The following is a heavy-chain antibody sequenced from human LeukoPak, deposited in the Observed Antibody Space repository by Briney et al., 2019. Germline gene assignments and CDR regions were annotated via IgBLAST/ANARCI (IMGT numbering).Heavy chain of an antibody. J-gene: IGHJ4*02. V-gene: IGHV3-23*01. D-gene: IGHD1-26*01. CDR2: ISSSGGSI. Sequence: GGSLRLSCVSSEFTSSNYWMTWVRQAPGQGLEWISAISSSGGSIYYADSVKGRFTISRDNSKNTLYLQMNSLRAEDTAVYYCAKSKWELLGDYWGRGTLVTVSS. CDR1: EFTSSNYW. CDR3: AKSKWELLGDY.